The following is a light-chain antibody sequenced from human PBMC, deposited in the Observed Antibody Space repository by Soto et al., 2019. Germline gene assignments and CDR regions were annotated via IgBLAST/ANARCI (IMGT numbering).Light chain of an antibody. CDR3: QTWGTAIHDVV. V-gene: IGLV4-69*01. J-gene: IGLJ2*01. CDR1: SGHSTYA. Sequence: QLVLTQSPSASASLGASVKLTCTLSSGHSTYAIAWHQQQPDKGPRYLMKLNSDDSHSKGDGIPDRFSGSSSGAERHLTISSLQSEDEADYYCQTWGTAIHDVVFGGGTKLTVL. CDR2: LNSDDSH.